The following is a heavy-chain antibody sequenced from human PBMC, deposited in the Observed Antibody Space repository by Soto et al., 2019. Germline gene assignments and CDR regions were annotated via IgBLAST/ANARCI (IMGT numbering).Heavy chain of an antibody. J-gene: IGHJ4*02. CDR2: IVPIFRRT. V-gene: IGHV1-69*01. CDR3: AKVEGYAGTSGWPDY. D-gene: IGHD6-19*01. Sequence: QVQLVQSGAEVKKPGSSVKVSCKVSGGTFSSYPISWVRRAPGQGLEWMGGIVPIFRRTDYAQKFQGRVTITADESTSTAHRELSSLRSDDTAVYYCAKVEGYAGTSGWPDYWGQGTPVTVAP. CDR1: GGTFSSYP.